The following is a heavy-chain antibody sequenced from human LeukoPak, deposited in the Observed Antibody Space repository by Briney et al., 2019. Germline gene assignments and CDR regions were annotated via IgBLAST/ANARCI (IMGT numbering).Heavy chain of an antibody. J-gene: IGHJ6*02. CDR2: IIPILGIA. D-gene: IGHD4-17*01. Sequence: GASVKVSCKASGGTFSSYAISWVRQAPGQGLEWMGRIIPILGIANYAQKFQGRVTITADKSTSTAYMEPSSLRSEDTAVYYCARFKDGDYYYYYGMDVWGQGTTVTVSS. CDR1: GGTFSSYA. CDR3: ARFKDGDYYYYYGMDV. V-gene: IGHV1-69*04.